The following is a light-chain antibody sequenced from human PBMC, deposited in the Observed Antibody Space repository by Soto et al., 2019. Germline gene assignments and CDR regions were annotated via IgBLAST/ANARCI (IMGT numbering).Light chain of an antibody. CDR3: QQFNSYSRT. Sequence: ELVLTQSPATLSLSPGERATLAVMASQRVSSSFLAWYQQRPGQAPRLLFYDASRKATGIPDKFSASGSGTDFTLTISSLQPDDFATYYCQQFNSYSRTFGQGTKVDIK. V-gene: IGKV3D-20*02. CDR1: QRVSSSF. J-gene: IGKJ1*01. CDR2: DAS.